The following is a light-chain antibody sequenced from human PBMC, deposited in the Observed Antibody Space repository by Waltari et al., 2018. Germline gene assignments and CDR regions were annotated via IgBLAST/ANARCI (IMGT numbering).Light chain of an antibody. CDR3: QKYGTLPAT. V-gene: IGKV3-20*01. CDR1: QSVSRT. Sequence: EIVLTQSAGTLCLSPGERATLSCRASQSVSRTLAWYQQKPGQAPRLLIYDASTRATGIPDRFSGSGSGTDFSLTISRLEPEDFAVYYCQKYGTLPATFGQGTKVEIK. J-gene: IGKJ1*01. CDR2: DAS.